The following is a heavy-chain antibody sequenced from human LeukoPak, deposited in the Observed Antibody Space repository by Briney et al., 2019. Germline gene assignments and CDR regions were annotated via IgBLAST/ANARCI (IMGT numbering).Heavy chain of an antibody. J-gene: IGHJ4*02. Sequence: ASVKVSCKASGYTFSSYGISWVRQAPGQGLEWMGWISAYNGNTNYAQTLQGRVTMTTDTSASTAYVERRSLRSVDTAVYYCARDRCSGGSRYCDAWGQGTLDTVSS. D-gene: IGHD2-15*01. CDR1: GYTFSSYG. CDR2: ISAYNGNT. V-gene: IGHV1-18*01. CDR3: ARDRCSGGSRYCDA.